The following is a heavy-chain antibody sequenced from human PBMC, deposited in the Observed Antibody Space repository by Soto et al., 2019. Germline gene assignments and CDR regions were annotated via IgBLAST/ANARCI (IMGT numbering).Heavy chain of an antibody. CDR3: VREDGIVGANSAFDY. CDR2: INGRGNYI. J-gene: IGHJ4*02. Sequence: PGGSLRLSCASSGFTFGTYTMNWVRQAPGKGLEWVSSINGRGNYIYYADSVKGRFTISKDNAKNSLYLQMDRLRAEDTALYYCVREDGIVGANSAFDYWGLGALVTVSS. V-gene: IGHV3-21*01. D-gene: IGHD1-26*01. CDR1: GFTFGTYT.